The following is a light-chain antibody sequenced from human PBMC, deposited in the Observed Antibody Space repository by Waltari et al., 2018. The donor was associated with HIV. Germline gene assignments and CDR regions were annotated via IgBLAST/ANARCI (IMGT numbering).Light chain of an antibody. V-gene: IGKV1-27*01. CDR1: QDIRSY. Sequence: IQMTQSPSSLSASVGDRVTITCRASQDIRSYLAWYQQKPGKFPQLLIYAASTLQSGFPSRFTGSGSGTDFTLTISNLQPEDVASYYCQKYDSAPWTFGQGTKVEIK. CDR2: AAS. CDR3: QKYDSAPWT. J-gene: IGKJ1*01.